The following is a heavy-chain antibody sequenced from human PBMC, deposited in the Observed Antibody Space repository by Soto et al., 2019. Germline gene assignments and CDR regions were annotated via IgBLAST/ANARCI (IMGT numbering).Heavy chain of an antibody. J-gene: IGHJ4*02. CDR1: GGSISSNY. V-gene: IGHV4-59*01. D-gene: IGHD6-13*01. Sequence: SETLSLTCTVSGGSISSNYWTWIRQPPGKGLEWIVYVYNSGSTNYNPSLKSRVTISEDTSKSQFSLKVNSMTAADTAVYYCARYRREAVAGYTLDNWGQGILVTV. CDR3: ARYRREAVAGYTLDN. CDR2: VYNSGST.